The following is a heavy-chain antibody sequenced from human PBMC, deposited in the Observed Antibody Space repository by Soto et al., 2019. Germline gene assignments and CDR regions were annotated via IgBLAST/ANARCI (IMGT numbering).Heavy chain of an antibody. CDR3: ASWLKEAGIGGKSFYGMDV. J-gene: IGHJ6*02. V-gene: IGHV1-69*13. D-gene: IGHD1-1*01. CDR1: GGTFTNYA. CDR2: IIPIFGTA. Sequence: VQLVQSGAEVKKPGSSVKVSCKASGGTFTNYAFSWVRQAPGQGLEWLGGIIPIFGTADYAQKFQGRVTITADESTSTAHMELSSLRSDDTAVYYCASWLKEAGIGGKSFYGMDVWGQGTTVTVSS.